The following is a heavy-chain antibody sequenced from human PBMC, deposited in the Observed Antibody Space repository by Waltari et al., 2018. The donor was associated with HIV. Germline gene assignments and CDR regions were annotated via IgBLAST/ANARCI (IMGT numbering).Heavy chain of an antibody. D-gene: IGHD5-18*01. CDR3: AREDEGGYTFGLGYYYYYGLDV. CDR1: GFTFSGYS. V-gene: IGHV3-48*01. J-gene: IGHJ6*02. CDR2: ISSSTNTI. Sequence: VQLVESGGGLVQPGGSLRLSCAASGFTFSGYSMNWVRQAPGKGLEWISYISSSTNTIYHADSVKGRFTISRDNANNSLYLQMNSLRAEDTAVYYCAREDEGGYTFGLGYYYYYGLDVWGQGTTVTVSS.